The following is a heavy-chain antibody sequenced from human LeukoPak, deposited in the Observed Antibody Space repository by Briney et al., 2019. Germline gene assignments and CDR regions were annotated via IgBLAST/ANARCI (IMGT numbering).Heavy chain of an antibody. J-gene: IGHJ4*02. CDR1: GFIFSSYA. D-gene: IGHD1-1*01. Sequence: EGSLRLSCAASGFIFSSYAMSWLRQAPGKGLECVSTISRTVTTTYYADSVKGRFTISRDNSKNTLYLQMNDLRADDTAVYYCAKKGQADDDGKPDWGQGTLVTVSS. CDR2: ISRTVTTT. V-gene: IGHV3-23*05. CDR3: AKKGQADDDGKPD.